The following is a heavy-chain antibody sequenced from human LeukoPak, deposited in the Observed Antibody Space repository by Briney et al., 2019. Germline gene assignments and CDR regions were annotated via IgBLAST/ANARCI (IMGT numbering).Heavy chain of an antibody. CDR3: ARVAVIAAAGNTFDI. CDR2: ICHSGST. D-gene: IGHD6-13*01. CDR1: GGSISSSNW. Sequence: SGTLSLTCAVSGGSISSSNWWSWVRQPPGKGLGCIGEICHSGSTTDYNPSLKSRLTISVDKSKNQFSLKLSSVTAADTAVYYCARVAVIAAAGNTFDIWGQGRMVTVSS. V-gene: IGHV4-4*02. J-gene: IGHJ3*02.